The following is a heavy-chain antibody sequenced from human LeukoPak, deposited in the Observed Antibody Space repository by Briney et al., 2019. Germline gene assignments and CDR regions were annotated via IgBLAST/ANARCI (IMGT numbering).Heavy chain of an antibody. Sequence: SVKVSCKASGGTFSSYAISWVRQAPGQGLEWMGGIIPIFGTANYAQKFQGRVTITADESTSTAYMEPSSLRSEDTAVYYCARDRGYYYGSGSKYYFDYWGQGTLVTVSS. CDR2: IIPIFGTA. D-gene: IGHD3-10*01. CDR1: GGTFSSYA. V-gene: IGHV1-69*01. J-gene: IGHJ4*02. CDR3: ARDRGYYYGSGSKYYFDY.